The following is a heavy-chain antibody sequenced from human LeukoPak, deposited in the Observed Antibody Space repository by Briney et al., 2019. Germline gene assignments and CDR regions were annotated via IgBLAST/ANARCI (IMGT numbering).Heavy chain of an antibody. J-gene: IGHJ4*02. CDR1: GFTFSTYG. D-gene: IGHD3-22*01. CDR3: ANNYYDSKGSFDY. CDR2: IRYDGSNK. V-gene: IGHV3-30*02. Sequence: GGSLRLSCAASGFTFSTYGMHWVRQAPGKGLEWVAFIRYDGSNKYYAGSVKGRFTISRDNSKNTLYLQMNSLRADDTALYYCANNYYDSKGSFDYWGQGTLVTVSS.